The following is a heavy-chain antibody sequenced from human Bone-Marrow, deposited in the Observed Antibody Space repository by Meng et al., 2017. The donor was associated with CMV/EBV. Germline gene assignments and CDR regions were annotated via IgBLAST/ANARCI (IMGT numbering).Heavy chain of an antibody. CDR2: IYSGGSST. CDR1: GFTFSSYS. D-gene: IGHD3-10*01. CDR3: AKSLAMVRGVIGVDY. Sequence: GGSLRLSCAASGFTFSSYSMNWVRQAPGKGLEWVSVIYSGGSSTYYADSVKGRFTISRDNSKNTLYLQMNSLRAEDTAVYYCAKSLAMVRGVIGVDYWGQGTLVTVSS. J-gene: IGHJ4*02. V-gene: IGHV3-23*03.